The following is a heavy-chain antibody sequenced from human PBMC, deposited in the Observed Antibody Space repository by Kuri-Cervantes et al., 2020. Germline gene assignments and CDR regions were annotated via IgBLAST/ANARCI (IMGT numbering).Heavy chain of an antibody. CDR2: ISGSGGST. CDR3: AKAAPGYGDYGAIPPFDY. V-gene: IGHV3-23*01. Sequence: GESLKISCAASGFTFSSYAMSWVRQAPGKGLEWVSAISGSGGSTYYADSVKGRFTISRDNSKNTLYLQMNSLRAEDTAVYYCAKAAPGYGDYGAIPPFDYWGQGTLVTDSS. CDR1: GFTFSSYA. D-gene: IGHD4-17*01. J-gene: IGHJ4*02.